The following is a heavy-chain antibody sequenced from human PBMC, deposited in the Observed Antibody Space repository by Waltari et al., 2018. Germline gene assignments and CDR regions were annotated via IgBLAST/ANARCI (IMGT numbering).Heavy chain of an antibody. Sequence: QVQLQESGPGLVKPSETLSLTCTVSGGSISSHSWSWLRRPPGKGLEWIGDIYYSGSTNYNPSLKSRVTISVHTSMNQFSLTLSSVTAADTAVYYCARGLVQGAITPFVYWGQGTLVPVSS. D-gene: IGHD3-10*01. CDR1: GGSISSHS. J-gene: IGHJ4*02. CDR3: ARGLVQGAITPFVY. CDR2: IYYSGST. V-gene: IGHV4-59*11.